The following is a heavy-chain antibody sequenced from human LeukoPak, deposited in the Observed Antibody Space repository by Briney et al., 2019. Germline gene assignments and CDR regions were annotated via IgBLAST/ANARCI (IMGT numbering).Heavy chain of an antibody. CDR2: INHSGST. D-gene: IGHD3-3*01. CDR1: GGSFSGYY. V-gene: IGHV4-34*01. Sequence: SETLSLTCAVYGGSFSGYYWSWIRQPPGKGLEWIGEINHSGSTNYNPSLKSRVTISVDTSKNQFSLKLSSVTAADTAVYYRARGLLGLEWLTANWFDPWGQGTLVTVSS. CDR3: ARGLLGLEWLTANWFDP. J-gene: IGHJ5*02.